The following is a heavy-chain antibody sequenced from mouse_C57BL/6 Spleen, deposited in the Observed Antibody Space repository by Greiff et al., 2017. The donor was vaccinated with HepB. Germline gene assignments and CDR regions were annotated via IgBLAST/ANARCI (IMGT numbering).Heavy chain of an antibody. D-gene: IGHD1-1*01. V-gene: IGHV1-82*01. CDR3: ARSGGSSTGYAMDY. J-gene: IGHJ4*01. CDR1: GYAFSSSW. CDR2: IYPGDGDT. Sequence: QVQLQQSGPELVKPGASVKISCKASGYAFSSSWMNWVKQRPGKGLEWIGRIYPGDGDTNYNGKFKGKATLTADKSSSTAYMQLSSLTSEDSAVYFCARSGGSSTGYAMDYWGQGTSVTVSS.